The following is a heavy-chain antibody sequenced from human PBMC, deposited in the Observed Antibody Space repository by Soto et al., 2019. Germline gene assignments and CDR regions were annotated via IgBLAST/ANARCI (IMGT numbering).Heavy chain of an antibody. CDR2: IFPLLAMV. V-gene: IGHV1-69*04. D-gene: IGHD1-1*01. CDR3: AKDDGTGFKS. Sequence: QVHLVQSGAEMKKPGSSVKVSCKVSGGDLTNSGISWVRQAPGQGLEWMGGIFPLLAMVDYSQKCQGRVTITSDEPTMTAYMDLGSLKSDDTAVYYCAKDDGTGFKSWGQGTLVIFSS. J-gene: IGHJ4*02. CDR1: GGDLTNSG.